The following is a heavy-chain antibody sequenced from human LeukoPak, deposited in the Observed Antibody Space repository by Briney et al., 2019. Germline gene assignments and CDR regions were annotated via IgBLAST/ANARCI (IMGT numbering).Heavy chain of an antibody. CDR3: ARDLEVRGWYFDL. V-gene: IGHV4-4*02. J-gene: IGHJ2*01. D-gene: IGHD2-21*01. CDR2: IFHSGST. CDR1: GGPISSGHW. Sequence: SGTLSLTCAVSGGPISSGHWWTWVRQPPGKTLEWIGEIFHSGSTDYNPSLKSRVTISVDKSKNQFSLKLRFVTAADTAIYYCARDLEVRGWYFDLWGRGALVTVSS.